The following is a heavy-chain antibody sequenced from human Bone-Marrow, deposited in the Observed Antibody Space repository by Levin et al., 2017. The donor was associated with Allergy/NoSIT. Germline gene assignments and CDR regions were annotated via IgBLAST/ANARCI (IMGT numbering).Heavy chain of an antibody. CDR3: ARLFRSYNDLRSGPDHFYGLDV. V-gene: IGHV5-51*01. Sequence: GGSLRLSCEASGYSFTKYWIGWVRLVPGRGLEWMGTIYPGDSDTRYSPSFQGQVTLSADKSISTAYLQWTSLKASDTAIYYCARLFRSYNDLRSGPDHFYGLDVWGQGTTVTVSS. J-gene: IGHJ6*01. CDR2: IYPGDSDT. CDR1: GYSFTKYW. D-gene: IGHD3-3*01.